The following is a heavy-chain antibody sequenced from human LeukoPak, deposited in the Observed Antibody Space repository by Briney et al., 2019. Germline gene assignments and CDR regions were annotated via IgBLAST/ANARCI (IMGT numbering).Heavy chain of an antibody. J-gene: IGHJ6*03. CDR2: ISSSSTYI. CDR3: ARDHRYCSGGSCYWESYYYYYMDV. V-gene: IGHV3-21*01. Sequence: GGSLRLSCAASGFTFSSYSMNWVRHAPGKGLEWVSSISSSSTYIYYADSVKGRFTISRDNAKNSLYLQMNSLRADDTAVYYCARDHRYCSGGSCYWESYYYYYMDVWGKGTTVTVSS. D-gene: IGHD2-15*01. CDR1: GFTFSSYS.